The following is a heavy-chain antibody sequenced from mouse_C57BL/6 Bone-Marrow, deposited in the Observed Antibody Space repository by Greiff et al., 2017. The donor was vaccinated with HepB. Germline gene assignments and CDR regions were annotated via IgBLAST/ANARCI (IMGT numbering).Heavy chain of an antibody. V-gene: IGHV1-82*01. Sequence: QVQLQQSGPELVKPGASVKISCKASGYAFSSSWMNWVKQRPGKGLEWIGRIYPGDGDTNYNGKFKGKATLTADKSSSTAYMQLSSLTSEDSAVYFCARSYDYDDPYWYFDVWGTGTTVTVSS. CDR3: ARSYDYDDPYWYFDV. J-gene: IGHJ1*03. D-gene: IGHD2-4*01. CDR2: IYPGDGDT. CDR1: GYAFSSSW.